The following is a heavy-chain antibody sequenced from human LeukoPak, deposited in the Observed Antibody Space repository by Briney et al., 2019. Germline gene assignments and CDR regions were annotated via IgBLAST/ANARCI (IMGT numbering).Heavy chain of an antibody. Sequence: PGGSLRLSCVASAFTFSGYAMTWVRQTPGTGLEWVSSISGSGGSTCYADSVRGRFTISRANSKNTLYVQMNSLRADDTAVYYCAKRLPQHYYDFWSGYYSWGQGTLVTVSS. J-gene: IGHJ4*02. CDR1: AFTFSGYA. D-gene: IGHD3-3*01. CDR2: ISGSGGST. CDR3: AKRLPQHYYDFWSGYYS. V-gene: IGHV3-23*01.